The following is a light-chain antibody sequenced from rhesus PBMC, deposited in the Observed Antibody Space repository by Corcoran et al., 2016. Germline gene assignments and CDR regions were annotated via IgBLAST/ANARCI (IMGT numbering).Light chain of an antibody. Sequence: QAVVTQAPSLTVSPGGPGTLTYAYSPGAVTRGHYPHWFQPKPGQAPKTLIYDTNNKLSWPPARFSGSLPGGKAALTLSGAQPEDEVEYYCWLYYSGAYIFGAGTRLTVL. CDR2: DTN. CDR1: PGAVTRGHY. J-gene: IGLJ1*01. V-gene: IGLV7-80*01. CDR3: WLYYSGAYI.